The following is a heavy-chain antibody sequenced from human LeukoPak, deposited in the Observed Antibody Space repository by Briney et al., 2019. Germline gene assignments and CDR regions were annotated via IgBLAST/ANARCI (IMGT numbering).Heavy chain of an antibody. CDR1: GGSISSGDYY. D-gene: IGHD2-2*01. CDR2: IYYSGST. J-gene: IGHJ3*02. Sequence: PSETLSLTCTVSGGSISSGDYYWSWIRQPTGKGLEWIGYIYYSGSTYYNPSLKSRVTISVDTSKNQFSLKLSSVTAADTAVYYCAREEYQLLLAHDAFDIWGQGTMVTVSS. CDR3: AREEYQLLLAHDAFDI. V-gene: IGHV4-30-4*01.